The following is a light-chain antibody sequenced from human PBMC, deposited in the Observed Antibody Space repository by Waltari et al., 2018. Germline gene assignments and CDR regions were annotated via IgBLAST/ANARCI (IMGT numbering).Light chain of an antibody. V-gene: IGLV1-51*02. CDR2: EDS. J-gene: IGLJ7*01. CDR1: RPNFGNNY. CDR3: GTWDSSLSGAV. Sequence: QSVLTQPPSVSAAPGKRVPISCPGGRPNFGNNYVSWYRQFPGTAPKLLIYEDSERPSGIPGRFSGSKSGTSATLDITGLQAGDEADYYCGTWDSSLSGAVFGGGTHLTVL.